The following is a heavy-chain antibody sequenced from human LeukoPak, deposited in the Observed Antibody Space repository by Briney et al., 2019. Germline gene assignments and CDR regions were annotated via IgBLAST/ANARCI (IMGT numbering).Heavy chain of an antibody. Sequence: GGSLRLSCAASGFTFSSYAMSWVRQAPGKGLEWVSAISGSGGSTYYADSVKGRFTISRDNSKNTLYLQMNSLRAEDTAVYYCAKDIRNLFGDSSGYRDAFDIWGQGTMVTVSS. V-gene: IGHV3-23*01. CDR2: ISGSGGST. D-gene: IGHD3-22*01. J-gene: IGHJ3*02. CDR3: AKDIRNLFGDSSGYRDAFDI. CDR1: GFTFSSYA.